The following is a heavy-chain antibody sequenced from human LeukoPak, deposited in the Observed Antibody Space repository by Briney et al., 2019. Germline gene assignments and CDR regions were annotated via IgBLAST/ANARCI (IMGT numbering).Heavy chain of an antibody. J-gene: IGHJ3*02. Sequence: ASVKVSCKASGYTFTNYDFNWMRQATGQGLEWMGWMNPNSGSTGYAQKFQGRVTMTRDTSISTAYMELSSLTSEDTAVYYCARDAVVAATNAFDIWGQGTMVTVSS. CDR1: GYTFTNYD. D-gene: IGHD2-15*01. CDR2: MNPNSGST. CDR3: ARDAVVAATNAFDI. V-gene: IGHV1-8*01.